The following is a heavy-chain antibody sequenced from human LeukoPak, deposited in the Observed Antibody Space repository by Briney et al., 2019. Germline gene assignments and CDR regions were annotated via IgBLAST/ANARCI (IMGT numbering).Heavy chain of an antibody. CDR1: GYSISSGYF. V-gene: IGHV3-20*04. D-gene: IGHD4-17*01. CDR2: INWNGGST. Sequence: ETLSLTCAVSGYSISSGYFWSWIRQPPGKGLEWVSGINWNGGSTGYADSVKGRFTISRDNAKNSLYLQMNSLRAEDTALYYCARDYGDYGFGQGGYWGQGTLVTVSS. J-gene: IGHJ4*02. CDR3: ARDYGDYGFGQGGY.